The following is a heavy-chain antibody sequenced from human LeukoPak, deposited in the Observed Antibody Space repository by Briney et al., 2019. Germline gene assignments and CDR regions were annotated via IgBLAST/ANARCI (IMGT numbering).Heavy chain of an antibody. V-gene: IGHV3-30*04. J-gene: IGHJ6*03. CDR3: ARELPMGDYYMDV. Sequence: GGSLRLSCAASGFTFSSYAMHWVRQAPGKGLEWVAVISYDGSNKYYADSVKGRFTISRDNSKNTLYLQMNSLRAEDTAVYYCARELPMGDYYMDVWGKGTTVTVSS. D-gene: IGHD3-16*01. CDR1: GFTFSSYA. CDR2: ISYDGSNK.